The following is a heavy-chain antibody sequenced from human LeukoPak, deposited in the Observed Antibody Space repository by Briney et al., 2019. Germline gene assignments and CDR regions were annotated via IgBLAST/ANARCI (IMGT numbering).Heavy chain of an antibody. V-gene: IGHV3-48*04. CDR1: GFTFSSYS. Sequence: GGSLRLSCAASGFTFSSYSMNWVRQAPGKGLEWVSFISSSSSTMYYADSVKGRFTISRDNAKNSLYLQMNSLRAEDTAVYYCARDRGGSYSAIDYWGQGTLVTVSS. CDR3: ARDRGGSYSAIDY. CDR2: ISSSSSTM. J-gene: IGHJ4*02. D-gene: IGHD1-26*01.